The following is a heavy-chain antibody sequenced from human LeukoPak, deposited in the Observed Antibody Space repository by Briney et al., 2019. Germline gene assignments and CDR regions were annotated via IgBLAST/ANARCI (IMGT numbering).Heavy chain of an antibody. CDR1: GDTFTNYY. J-gene: IGHJ4*02. CDR2: INPSGGST. V-gene: IGHV1-46*01. Sequence: ASVKVSCKASGDTFTNYYMHWVRQAPGQGLEWMGIINPSGGSTSYAQKFQGRVTMTRDMSTSTVYMELSSLRSEDTAVYYCARILARRSSGWYYFDYWGQGTLVTVSS. CDR3: ARILARRSSGWYYFDY. D-gene: IGHD6-19*01.